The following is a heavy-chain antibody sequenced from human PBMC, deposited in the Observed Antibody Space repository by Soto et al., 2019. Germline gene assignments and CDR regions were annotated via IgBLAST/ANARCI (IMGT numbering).Heavy chain of an antibody. CDR3: ARGGPSSKWLDP. CDR2: IYNGGTT. V-gene: IGHV4-59*02. Sequence: QVRLQESGPGLMKPSETLSLTCTVSGGSVSSYYWSWVRQPPGKRPEWIAYIYNGGTTNYNPSLKSRLTISLDTSKNQFSLKLSSVTAADTAVYFCARGGPSSKWLDPWGQGIQVTVSS. J-gene: IGHJ5*02. CDR1: GGSVSSYY.